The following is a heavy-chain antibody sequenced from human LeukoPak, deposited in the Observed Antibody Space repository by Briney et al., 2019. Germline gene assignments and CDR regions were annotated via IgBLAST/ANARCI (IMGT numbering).Heavy chain of an antibody. J-gene: IGHJ5*02. Sequence: GGSLRLSCEASGFAFTDSVWMRWVRQAPGKGLEWVANIKYDGSEKFYVDSVKGRFTISRDNAKNSLYLQMNSMRAEDTAVYHLMICDQVKSRWGDPWGQGTLVTVSS. CDR3: MICDQVKSRWGDP. D-gene: IGHD7-27*01. V-gene: IGHV3-7*01. CDR2: IKYDGSEK. CDR1: GFAFTDSVW.